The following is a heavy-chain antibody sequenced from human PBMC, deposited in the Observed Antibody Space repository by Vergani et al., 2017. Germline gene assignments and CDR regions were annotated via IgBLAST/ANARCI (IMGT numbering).Heavy chain of an antibody. V-gene: IGHV3-23*04. Sequence: EVQLVESGGGVVRPGGSLRLSCAASGFTFDDYGMSWVRQAPGKGLEWVSGISGSGGNTYYANSVKGRFTISRDNSKNTLYLQMNSLRADDTAVYYCAKGVYCSSTSCYEGRGYYYGMGVWGQXP. CDR2: ISGSGGNT. CDR3: AKGVYCSSTSCYEGRGYYYGMGV. J-gene: IGHJ6*02. CDR1: GFTFDDYG. D-gene: IGHD2-2*01.